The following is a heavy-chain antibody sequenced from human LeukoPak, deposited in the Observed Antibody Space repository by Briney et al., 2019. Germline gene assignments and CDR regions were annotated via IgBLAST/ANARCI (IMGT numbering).Heavy chain of an antibody. CDR1: GFTFSSYS. J-gene: IGHJ6*03. D-gene: IGHD3-3*01. CDR3: ASLTEHYDFWSGNYYYMDV. CDR2: ISSSSSTI. V-gene: IGHV3-48*01. Sequence: GGSLRLSCAASGFTFSSYSMNWDRQAPGKGLEWVSYISSSSSTIYYADSVKGRFTISRDNAKNSLYLQMNSLRAEDTAVYYCASLTEHYDFWSGNYYYMDVWGKGTTVTVSS.